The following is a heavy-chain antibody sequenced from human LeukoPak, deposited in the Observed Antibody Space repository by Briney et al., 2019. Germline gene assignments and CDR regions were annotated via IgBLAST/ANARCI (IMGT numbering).Heavy chain of an antibody. V-gene: IGHV4-39*02. D-gene: IGHD2-2*01. Sequence: SETLSLTCTVSGGSISSSSYYWGWIRQPPGKGLEWIGSIYYSGSTYYNPSLKSRVTISVDTSKNQFSLKLSSVTAADTAVYYCAREGGLPVYWGQGTLVTVSS. CDR2: IYYSGST. CDR1: GGSISSSSYY. CDR3: AREGGLPVY. J-gene: IGHJ4*02.